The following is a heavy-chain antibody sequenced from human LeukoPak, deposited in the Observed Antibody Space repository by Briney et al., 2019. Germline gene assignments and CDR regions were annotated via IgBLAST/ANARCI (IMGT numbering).Heavy chain of an antibody. CDR3: AGAFDSSGYYVDY. D-gene: IGHD3-22*01. J-gene: IGHJ4*02. CDR1: GGSIRRGADD. V-gene: IGHV4-31*02. CDR2: IYYSGST. Sequence: PSQPLSLAGTVSGGSIRRGADDASWISQQPGKGLEWIGYIYYSGSTYYNPSLKSRVTISVNTSKNQFSLKLSSVTAADTAVYYCAGAFDSSGYYVDYWGQGTLVTVSS.